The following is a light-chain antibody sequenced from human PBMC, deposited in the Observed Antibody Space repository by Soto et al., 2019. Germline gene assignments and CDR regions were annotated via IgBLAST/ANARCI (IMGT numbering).Light chain of an antibody. CDR3: QQYNSYRRT. CDR2: KAS. J-gene: IGKJ1*01. V-gene: IGKV1-5*03. CDR1: QSISSW. Sequence: EIKMTQSPSTLSASVGDRVTITCRASQSISSWLAWYQQKPGKAPKLLIYKASSLESGVPSRFSGSGSGTEFTLTISSLQPDDFATYYCQQYNSYRRTFGQGTKVDIK.